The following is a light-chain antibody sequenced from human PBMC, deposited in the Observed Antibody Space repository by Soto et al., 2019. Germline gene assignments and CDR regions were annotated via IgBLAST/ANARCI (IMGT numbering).Light chain of an antibody. V-gene: IGKV1-27*01. CDR1: QGISNY. J-gene: IGKJ4*01. CDR3: QKYNSAPQLT. CDR2: AAS. Sequence: DIQMTQSPSSLSASVGDRVTITCRASQGISNYLAWYQQKPGKVPKLLIYAASTLQSGVPSRFSRSGSGTDFTLTISSLQPEDVATYYCQKYNSAPQLTFGVRTKVEIK.